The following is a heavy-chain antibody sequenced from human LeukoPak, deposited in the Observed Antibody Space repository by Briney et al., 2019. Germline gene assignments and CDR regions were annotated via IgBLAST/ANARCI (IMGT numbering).Heavy chain of an antibody. Sequence: SQTLSLTCAISGDSVSNNSAAWNWIRQSPSRGLEWLGRTYYRSKWNKNYAASVKSRITINPDTSKNQLSLQLNSVTPEDTAVYYCARGYMGTTDYWGQGTLVIVSS. J-gene: IGHJ4*02. V-gene: IGHV6-1*01. D-gene: IGHD1-7*01. CDR1: GDSVSNNSAA. CDR2: TYYRSKWNK. CDR3: ARGYMGTTDY.